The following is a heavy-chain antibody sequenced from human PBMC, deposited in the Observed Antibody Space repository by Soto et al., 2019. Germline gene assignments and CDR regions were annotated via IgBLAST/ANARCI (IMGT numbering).Heavy chain of an antibody. CDR2: INPNSGGT. CDR1: GYTFTGYY. V-gene: IGHV1-2*02. CDR3: ARVMVRGVIIPQNWFGP. D-gene: IGHD3-10*01. J-gene: IGHJ5*02. Sequence: ASVKVSCKASGYTFTGYYMHWVRQAPGQGLEWMGWINPNSGGTNYAQKFQGRGTMTRDTSISTAYMELSRLRSDDTAVYYCARVMVRGVIIPQNWFGPWGQVTLVTVSS.